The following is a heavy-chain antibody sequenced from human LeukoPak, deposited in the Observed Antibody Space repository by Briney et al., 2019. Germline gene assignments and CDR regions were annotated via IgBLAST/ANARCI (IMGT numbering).Heavy chain of an antibody. D-gene: IGHD1-14*01. CDR3: AKPGGFFLYYMDV. V-gene: IGHV4-34*01. CDR2: IDHSGGT. CDR1: GGPFSGYY. Sequence: SETLSLTCAVYGGPFSGYYWTWIRQSPGKGLEWIGEIDHSGGTHNNPSLRSRVTISVDTSKSRFSLKLTSVTAADTGVYYCAKPGGFFLYYMDVWGKGTTVTVSS. J-gene: IGHJ6*03.